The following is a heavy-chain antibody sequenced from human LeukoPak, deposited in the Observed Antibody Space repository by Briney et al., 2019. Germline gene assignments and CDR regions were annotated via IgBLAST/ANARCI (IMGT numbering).Heavy chain of an antibody. V-gene: IGHV4-4*07. Sequence: SETLSLTCTVSGRSISSYSWSWIRQPAGKGLEWIGRLYTSGSTNYNPSVTSRVTMSLDTSKNQFSLKMKYVTAADTAVYYCARDLSYPLYYFDYWGQGTLVTVSS. D-gene: IGHD2-2*01. J-gene: IGHJ4*02. CDR3: ARDLSYPLYYFDY. CDR2: LYTSGST. CDR1: GRSISSYS.